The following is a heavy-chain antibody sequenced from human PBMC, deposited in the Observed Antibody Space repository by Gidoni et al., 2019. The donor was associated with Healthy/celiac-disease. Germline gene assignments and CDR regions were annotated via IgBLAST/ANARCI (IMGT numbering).Heavy chain of an antibody. CDR3: ARLLTAGGEFKEEYYYMDV. CDR2: IDPSDSYT. D-gene: IGHD6-13*01. V-gene: IGHV5-10-1*01. CDR1: GYSFTSYW. Sequence: ESLRISCKGSGYSFTSYWISWVRQMPGKGLEWMGRIDPSDSYTNYSPSFQGHVTISADKSISTAYLQWSSLKASDTAMYYCARLLTAGGEFKEEYYYMDVWGKGTTVTVSS. J-gene: IGHJ6*03.